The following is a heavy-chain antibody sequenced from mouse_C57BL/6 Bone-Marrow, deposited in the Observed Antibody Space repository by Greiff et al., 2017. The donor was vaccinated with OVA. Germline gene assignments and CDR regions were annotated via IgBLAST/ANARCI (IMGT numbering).Heavy chain of an antibody. D-gene: IGHD2-10*01. Sequence: VQLQESGPALVKPGASVQISCKASGYSFPGYYMHWVKQSSEQCLEWIGEINPSTGGTSYNQKFKGKATLTVDKSSSTAYMQLKSLTSEESAVYYGAREGPYDGAWFAYWGQGNLVTVTA. V-gene: IGHV1-43*01. CDR1: GYSFPGYY. CDR2: INPSTGGT. CDR3: AREGPYDGAWFAY. J-gene: IGHJ3*01.